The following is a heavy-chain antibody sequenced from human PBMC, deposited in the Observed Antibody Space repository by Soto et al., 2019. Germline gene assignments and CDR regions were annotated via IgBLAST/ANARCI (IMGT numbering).Heavy chain of an antibody. J-gene: IGHJ4*02. CDR3: ACDVDTSMVPIRYYYDY. V-gene: IGHV1-69*13. CDR2: IIPLFGTA. Sequence: ASVKVSCKASGGTFSGYAFSWVRQAPGQGLEWMGGIIPLFGTANYTQKFLGRVTITADESTSTAYMELSSLTSDDTAVYYCACDVDTSMVPIRYYYDYWGQGTLVTVSS. CDR1: GGTFSGYA. D-gene: IGHD5-18*01.